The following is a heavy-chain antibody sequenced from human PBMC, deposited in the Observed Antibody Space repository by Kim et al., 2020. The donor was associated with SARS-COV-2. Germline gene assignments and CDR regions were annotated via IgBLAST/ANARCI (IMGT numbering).Heavy chain of an antibody. Sequence: SETLSLTCTVSGGSISSSSYYWGWIRQPPGKGLEWIGSIYYSGSTYYNPSLKSRVTISVDTSKNQFSLKLSSVTAADTAVYYCARPGSSPRSPIDYWGQGTLVTVSS. CDR2: IYYSGST. J-gene: IGHJ4*02. D-gene: IGHD6-13*01. V-gene: IGHV4-39*01. CDR3: ARPGSSPRSPIDY. CDR1: GGSISSSSYY.